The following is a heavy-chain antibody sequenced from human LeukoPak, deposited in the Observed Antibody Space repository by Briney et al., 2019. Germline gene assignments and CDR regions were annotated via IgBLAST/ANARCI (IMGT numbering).Heavy chain of an antibody. Sequence: PGGSLRLSCAASGFTFSDYYMSWIRQAPGKGLEWVSYISSSGSTIYYADSVKGRFTISRDNSKNSLYLLMNSLTTEDTALYYCAKARGLIGGAFNIWGRGTMVTVSS. D-gene: IGHD3-22*01. CDR3: AKARGLIGGAFNI. CDR2: ISSSGSTI. V-gene: IGHV3-11*04. J-gene: IGHJ3*02. CDR1: GFTFSDYY.